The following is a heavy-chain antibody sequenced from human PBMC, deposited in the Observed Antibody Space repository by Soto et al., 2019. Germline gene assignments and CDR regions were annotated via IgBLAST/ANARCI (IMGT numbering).Heavy chain of an antibody. D-gene: IGHD1-26*01. Sequence: QVHLVQSGAELKKPGASVRVSCKASGYSFTRNGISWVRQAPGQGLEWMGWISAKNGDTNYAQKFQGRVIMTTDTSTSTAYMELRSLRSDDTAVYYCVRDRDSDTWPSRDVWGQGTTVTVYS. J-gene: IGHJ6*02. CDR3: VRDRDSDTWPSRDV. V-gene: IGHV1-18*01. CDR1: GYSFTRNG. CDR2: ISAKNGDT.